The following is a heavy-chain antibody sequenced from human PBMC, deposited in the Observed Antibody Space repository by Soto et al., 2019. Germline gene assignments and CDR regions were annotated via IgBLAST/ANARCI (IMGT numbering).Heavy chain of an antibody. CDR3: ARLRSTHRYYYYYYYMDV. CDR1: GGSISSSSYY. Sequence: TLSLTCTVSGGSISSSSYYWGWIRQPPGKGLEWIGSIYYSGSTYYNPSLKSRVAISVDTSKNQFSLKLSSVTAADTAVYYCARLRSTHRYYYYYYYMDVWGKGTTVTVSS. J-gene: IGHJ6*03. V-gene: IGHV4-39*01. CDR2: IYYSGST.